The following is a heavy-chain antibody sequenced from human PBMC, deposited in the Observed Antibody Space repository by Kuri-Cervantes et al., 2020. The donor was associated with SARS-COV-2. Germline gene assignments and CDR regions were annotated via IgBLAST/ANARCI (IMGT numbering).Heavy chain of an antibody. V-gene: IGHV3-30*18. D-gene: IGHD2-21*01. CDR2: ISYDGSTK. Sequence: LSLTCAASGFTFSSYSMNWVRQAPGKGLEWVAVISYDGSTKYYADSVKGRFTISRDNSKDTLSLQMNSLRAEDTALYYCVKDRQGLGYSGMDVWGPGATVTVSS. CDR1: GFTFSSYS. J-gene: IGHJ6*01. CDR3: VKDRQGLGYSGMDV.